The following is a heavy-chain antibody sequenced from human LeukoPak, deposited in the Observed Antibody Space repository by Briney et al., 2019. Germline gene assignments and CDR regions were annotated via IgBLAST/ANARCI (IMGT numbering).Heavy chain of an antibody. Sequence: SETLSLTCTVSGGSISSGSYYWRWLRQPAGTGLEWIGRIYTSGSTNYNPSLKSLVTISVNTSKNQFSLKLSSVTAADTAVYYCARVRVGATTTFDYWGQGTLVTVSS. CDR1: GGSISSGSYY. D-gene: IGHD1-26*01. J-gene: IGHJ4*02. CDR2: IYTSGST. V-gene: IGHV4-61*02. CDR3: ARVRVGATTTFDY.